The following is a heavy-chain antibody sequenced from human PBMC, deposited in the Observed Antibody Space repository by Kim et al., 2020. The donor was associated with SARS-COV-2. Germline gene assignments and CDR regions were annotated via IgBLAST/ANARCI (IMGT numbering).Heavy chain of an antibody. CDR3: ARHGAPLLWFGELAVTPRAPCY. CDR2: IYYSGST. D-gene: IGHD3-10*01. CDR1: AGSISSSSYY. J-gene: IGHJ1*01. Sequence: SETLSLTCTVSAGSISSSSYYWGWIRQPPGKGLEWIGSIYYSGSTYYNPSLKSRDTISVDTSKNQFSLQLSSVTAADTSVYYCARHGAPLLWFGELAVTPRAPCYWGQGTLVTVSS. V-gene: IGHV4-39*01.